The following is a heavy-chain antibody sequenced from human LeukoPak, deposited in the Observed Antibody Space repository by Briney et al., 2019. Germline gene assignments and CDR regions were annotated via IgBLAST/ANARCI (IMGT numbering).Heavy chain of an antibody. CDR1: GYSFTSYW. J-gene: IGHJ4*02. V-gene: IGHV5-10-1*01. CDR2: TDPSDSYT. Sequence: GESLKISCKGSGYSFTSYWISWVRQMPGKGLEWMGRTDPSDSYTNYSPSFQGHVTISADKSISTAYLQWSSLKASDAAMYYCARGNGDDIGYWGQGTLVTVSS. D-gene: IGHD4-17*01. CDR3: ARGNGDDIGY.